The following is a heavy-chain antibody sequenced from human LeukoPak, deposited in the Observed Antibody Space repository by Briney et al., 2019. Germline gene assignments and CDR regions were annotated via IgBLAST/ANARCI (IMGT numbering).Heavy chain of an antibody. CDR2: IKSKTDGGTT. Sequence: PGGSLRLSCAASGFTFSSYEMNWVRQAPGKGLEWVGRIKSKTDGGTTDYAAPVKGRFTISRDDSKNTLYLQMNSLKTEDTAVYYCTTRNYYDSSGYVDYWGQGTLVTVSS. CDR3: TTRNYYDSSGYVDY. V-gene: IGHV3-15*01. CDR1: GFTFSSYE. D-gene: IGHD3-22*01. J-gene: IGHJ4*02.